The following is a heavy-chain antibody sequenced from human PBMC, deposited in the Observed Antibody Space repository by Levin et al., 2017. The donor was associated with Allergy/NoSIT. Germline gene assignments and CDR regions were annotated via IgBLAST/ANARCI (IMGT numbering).Heavy chain of an antibody. CDR1: GGSFSGYY. V-gene: IGHV4-34*01. CDR3: ARDPAYGVCGMDV. Sequence: SQTLSLPCAVYGGSFSGYYWSWIRQPPGKGLEWIGEINHSGSTNYNPSLKSRVTISVDTSKNQFSLKLSSVTAADTAVYYCARDPAYGVCGMDVWGQGTTVTVSS. D-gene: IGHD4-17*01. CDR2: INHSGST. J-gene: IGHJ6*02.